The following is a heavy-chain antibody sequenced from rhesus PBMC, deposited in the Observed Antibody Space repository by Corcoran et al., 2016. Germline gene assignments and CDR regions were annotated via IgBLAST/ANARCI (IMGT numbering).Heavy chain of an antibody. Sequence: EVQLVETGGGLVQPGGSLRLSCAASGFTFSSYGMSWGRQAPGNGLEWFSGTRYPGCSTDSADSVNGRFTISRDNSKNTLSLQMNSLRAEDTAVYYCAKDLLERRLHNSLDVWGRGVLVTVSS. J-gene: IGHJ5-2*02. CDR1: GFTFSSYG. V-gene: IGHV3S5*01. D-gene: IGHD1-14*01. CDR3: AKDLLERRLHNSLDV. CDR2: TRYPGCST.